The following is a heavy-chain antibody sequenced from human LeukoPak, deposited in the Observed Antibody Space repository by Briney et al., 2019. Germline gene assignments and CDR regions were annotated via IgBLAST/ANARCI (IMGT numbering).Heavy chain of an antibody. CDR3: ARVDTGITGTTDAFDI. Sequence: PSETLSLTCNDSGGSISSRSYYWGWIRQPPGKGLEWIGRIYTSGSTNYNPSLKSRVTMSVDTSKNQFSLKLSSVTAADTAVYYCARVDTGITGTTDAFDIWGQGTMVTVSS. J-gene: IGHJ3*02. V-gene: IGHV4-61*02. CDR1: GGSISSRSYY. D-gene: IGHD1-7*01. CDR2: IYTSGST.